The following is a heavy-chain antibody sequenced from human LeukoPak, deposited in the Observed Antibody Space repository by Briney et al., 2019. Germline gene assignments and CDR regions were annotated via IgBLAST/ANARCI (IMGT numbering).Heavy chain of an antibody. CDR2: IYYSGST. V-gene: IGHV4-59*01. Sequence: SETLSLTCTVSGGSISSYYWSWIRQPPGKGLEWIGYIYYSGSTNYNPSLKSRVTISVDTSKNQFSLKLSSVTAADTAVYYCARDKGYYDSSGFFDYWGQGTLVTVSS. CDR1: GGSISSYY. D-gene: IGHD3-22*01. J-gene: IGHJ4*02. CDR3: ARDKGYYDSSGFFDY.